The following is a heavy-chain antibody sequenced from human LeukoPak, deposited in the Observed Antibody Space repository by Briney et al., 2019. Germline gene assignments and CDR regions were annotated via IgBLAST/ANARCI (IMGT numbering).Heavy chain of an antibody. Sequence: SSETLSLTCTVSGGSISSYYWSWIRQPPGKGLEWIGYIYYSGSTNYNPSLKSRVTISVDTSKNQFSLKLSSVTAADTAVYYCARVFVGGWYPGSFDYWGQGTLVTVSS. V-gene: IGHV4-59*01. CDR3: ARVFVGGWYPGSFDY. J-gene: IGHJ4*02. CDR2: IYYSGST. CDR1: GGSISSYY. D-gene: IGHD6-19*01.